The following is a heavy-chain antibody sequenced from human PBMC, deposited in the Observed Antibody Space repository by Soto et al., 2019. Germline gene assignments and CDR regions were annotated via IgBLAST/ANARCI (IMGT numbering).Heavy chain of an antibody. Sequence: QVQLQQWGAGLLKPSETLSLTCAVYGGSFSGYCWSWIRQSPGKALEWIGEIDHNGHTNYNPSLKSRVTISVDKSKNQFSLRLSSTTAADTATYYCAPYGSGIYYISRDQYWGQGTLVTVSS. CDR3: APYGSGIYYISRDQY. CDR2: IDHNGHT. V-gene: IGHV4-34*01. D-gene: IGHD3-10*01. J-gene: IGHJ4*02. CDR1: GGSFSGYC.